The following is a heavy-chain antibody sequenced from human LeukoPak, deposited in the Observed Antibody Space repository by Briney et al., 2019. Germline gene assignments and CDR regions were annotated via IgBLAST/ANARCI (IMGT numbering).Heavy chain of an antibody. J-gene: IGHJ6*02. CDR3: ARGDLRGYSYGYYYGMDV. D-gene: IGHD5-18*01. CDR1: GYTFTSYG. Sequence: ASVKVSCKASGYTFTSYGISWVRQAPGQGLEWMGWISAYNGNTNYAQKLQGRVTMTTDTSTSTAYMELRSLRSDDTAVYYCARGDLRGYSYGYYYGMDVWGQGTTVTVSS. V-gene: IGHV1-18*01. CDR2: ISAYNGNT.